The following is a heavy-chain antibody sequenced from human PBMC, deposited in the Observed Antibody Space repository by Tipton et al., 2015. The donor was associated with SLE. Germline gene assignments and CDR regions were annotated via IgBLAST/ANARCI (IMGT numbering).Heavy chain of an antibody. D-gene: IGHD1-26*01. J-gene: IGHJ6*02. V-gene: IGHV4-39*07. CDR3: ASCLRSGRDWLYYYGMDV. Sequence: TLSLTCTVSGDSIRSTTYYWAWIRQPPGKGLEWIGSVYFGGTTYNNPSLKSRVAISVDMSKNQFSLRLASVTAADTAMYYCASCLRSGRDWLYYYGMDVWGQGTTVTVSS. CDR1: GDSIRSTTYY. CDR2: VYFGGTT.